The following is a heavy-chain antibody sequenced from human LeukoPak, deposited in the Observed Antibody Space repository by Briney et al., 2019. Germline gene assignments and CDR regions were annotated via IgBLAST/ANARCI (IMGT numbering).Heavy chain of an antibody. Sequence: PSETLSLTCAVYGGSFSGYYWSWIRQPPGKGLEWIGEINHSGSTNYNPSLKSRVTISVDTSKNQFSLKLSSVTAADTAVYYCASGSSGYYYTEVAFDIWGQGTMVTVSS. CDR2: INHSGST. CDR3: ASGSSGYYYTEVAFDI. D-gene: IGHD3-22*01. V-gene: IGHV4-34*01. J-gene: IGHJ3*02. CDR1: GGSFSGYY.